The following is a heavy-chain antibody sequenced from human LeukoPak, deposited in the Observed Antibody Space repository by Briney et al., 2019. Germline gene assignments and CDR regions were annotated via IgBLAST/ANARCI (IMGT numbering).Heavy chain of an antibody. CDR3: ARETSVTQNDAFDI. D-gene: IGHD4-17*01. J-gene: IGHJ3*02. V-gene: IGHV1-3*01. CDR2: INAGNGDT. CDR1: EYTFTRHT. Sequence: ASVKASCKASEYTFTRHTIHWVRQAPGQRLEWMGWINAGNGDTKYSQNFRGTVSITSDTSASTAYMELSSLRSEDTAVYYCARETSVTQNDAFDIWGQGTMVTVPS.